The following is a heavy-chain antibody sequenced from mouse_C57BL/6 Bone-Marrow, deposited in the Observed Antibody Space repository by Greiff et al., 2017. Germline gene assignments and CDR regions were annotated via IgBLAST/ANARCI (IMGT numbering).Heavy chain of an antibody. CDR3: ARLDSNYVDWYFDV. D-gene: IGHD2-5*01. CDR2: INPNSGST. Sequence: QVQLQQPGAELVKPGASVKLSCKASGYTFTSYWMHWVKQRPGQGLEWIGMINPNSGSTNYNEKFKSKATLTVDKSSSTAYMQLSSLTSEDSAVYYCARLDSNYVDWYFDVWGTGTTVTVSS. CDR1: GYTFTSYW. J-gene: IGHJ1*03. V-gene: IGHV1-64*01.